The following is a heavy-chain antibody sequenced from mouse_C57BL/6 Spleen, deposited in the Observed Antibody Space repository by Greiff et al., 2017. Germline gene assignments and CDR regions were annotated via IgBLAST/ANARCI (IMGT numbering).Heavy chain of an antibody. Sequence: EVNVVESGGGLVKPGGSLKLSCAASGFTFSSYAMSWVRQTPEKRLEWVATISDGGSYTYYPDNVKGRFTISRDNAKNNLYLQMSHLKSEDTAMYYCARDLDWDAMDYWGQGTSVTVSS. CDR2: ISDGGSYT. J-gene: IGHJ4*01. CDR1: GFTFSSYA. CDR3: ARDLDWDAMDY. D-gene: IGHD4-1*01. V-gene: IGHV5-4*01.